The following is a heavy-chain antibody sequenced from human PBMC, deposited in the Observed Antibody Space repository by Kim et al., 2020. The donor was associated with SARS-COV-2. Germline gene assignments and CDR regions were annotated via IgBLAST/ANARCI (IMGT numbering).Heavy chain of an antibody. CDR2: IYHSGST. Sequence: SETLSLTCAVSGGSISSSNWWSWVRQPPGKGLEWIGEIYHSGSTNYNPSLKSRVTISVDKSKNQFSLKLSSVTAADTAVYYCASGKLLQIRALNSKYYYYGMDVWGQGTTVTVSS. D-gene: IGHD3-10*01. V-gene: IGHV4-4*02. J-gene: IGHJ6*02. CDR1: GGSISSSNW. CDR3: ASGKLLQIRALNSKYYYYGMDV.